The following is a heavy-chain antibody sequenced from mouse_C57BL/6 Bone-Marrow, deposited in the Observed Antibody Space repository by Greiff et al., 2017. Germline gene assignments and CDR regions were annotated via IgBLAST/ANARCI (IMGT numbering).Heavy chain of an antibody. J-gene: IGHJ3*01. CDR2: IDPSDGYT. Sequence: QVQLQQPGAELVMPGASVKLSCKASGYTFTSYWMHWVKQRPGQGLEWIGEIDPSDGYTNYNQKFKGKSTLTVDKSSSTAYMQLSSLTSEDSAVYYCGRYQRGAFAYWGQGTLVTGSA. CDR3: GRYQRGAFAY. V-gene: IGHV1-69*01. CDR1: GYTFTSYW.